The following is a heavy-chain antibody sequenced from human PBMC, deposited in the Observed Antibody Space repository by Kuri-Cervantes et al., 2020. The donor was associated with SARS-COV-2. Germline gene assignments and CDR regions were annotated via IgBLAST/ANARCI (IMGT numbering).Heavy chain of an antibody. CDR2: IYHSGST. D-gene: IGHD5-18*01. J-gene: IGHJ3*02. Sequence: GSLRLSCTVSGYSISSGYYWGWVRQPPGKGLEWIGSIYHSGSTYYNPSLKSRVTISVDTSKNQFSLKLSSVTAADTAVYYCARVVTGAFDIWGQGTMVTVSS. V-gene: IGHV4-38-2*02. CDR3: ARVVTGAFDI. CDR1: GYSISSGYY.